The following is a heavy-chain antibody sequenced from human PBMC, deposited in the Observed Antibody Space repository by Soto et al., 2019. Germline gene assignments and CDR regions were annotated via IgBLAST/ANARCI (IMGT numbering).Heavy chain of an antibody. CDR1: GDTFRAYG. D-gene: IGHD2-8*01. V-gene: IGHV1-69*08. CDR3: AGGANGVGSESAFDI. Sequence: QVQLVQSGAEVRKPGSSVKVSCQVSGDTFRAYGITWVRQAPGQGLEWMGRIIPILNTPDYAQKVQGRVTITADRSTTTAYMEVSRLRSDDTAVYYCAGGANGVGSESAFDIWGQGTMVTVSS. J-gene: IGHJ3*02. CDR2: IIPILNTP.